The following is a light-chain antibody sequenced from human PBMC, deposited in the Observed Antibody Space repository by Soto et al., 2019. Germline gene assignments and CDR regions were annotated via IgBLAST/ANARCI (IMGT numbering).Light chain of an antibody. Sequence: QSVLTQPPSASGTPGQRVTISLSGSSSNIGSNYVYWYQQLPGTAPKLLIYRNNQRPSGVPDRFSGSKSGTSASLAISGLRSEDEADYYCAAWDDSLSGYWVFGGGTQPTVL. CDR1: SSNIGSNY. J-gene: IGLJ3*02. CDR3: AAWDDSLSGYWV. CDR2: RNN. V-gene: IGLV1-47*01.